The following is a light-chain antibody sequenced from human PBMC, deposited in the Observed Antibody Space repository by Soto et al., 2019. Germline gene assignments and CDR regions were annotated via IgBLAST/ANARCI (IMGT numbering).Light chain of an antibody. CDR3: TSWTTSTTMI. J-gene: IGLJ2*01. CDR1: SSDIGAYNF. Sequence: QSALTQPASLSGSPGQSITISCTGTSSDIGAYNFVSWYQQHPGKAPKLMLYDVNIRPSRVSNRFSGSKSGNTASLTISGLQADDEADYYCTSWTTSTTMIFGGGTKLTVL. CDR2: DVN. V-gene: IGLV2-14*03.